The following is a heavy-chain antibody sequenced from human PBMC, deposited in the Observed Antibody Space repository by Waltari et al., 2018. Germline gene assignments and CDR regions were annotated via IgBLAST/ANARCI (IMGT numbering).Heavy chain of an antibody. CDR1: GFPFRSYA. Sequence: EVQLLESGGGLVQPGGSLRLSCAASGFPFRSYAMSWVRQAPGKGLGWVSRIGGSGGSTYYADSVKGRFSISRDNSKNTLYLQMNSLRAEDTAVFYCAKYPVKTGYSYVTYWGQGTLVTVSS. CDR3: AKYPVKTGYSYVTY. CDR2: IGGSGGST. V-gene: IGHV3-23*01. J-gene: IGHJ4*02. D-gene: IGHD5-18*01.